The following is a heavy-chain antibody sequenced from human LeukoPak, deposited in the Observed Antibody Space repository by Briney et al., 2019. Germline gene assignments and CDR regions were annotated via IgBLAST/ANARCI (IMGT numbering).Heavy chain of an antibody. J-gene: IGHJ4*02. CDR1: GFTFSTYD. D-gene: IGHD3-16*01. CDR2: IRYDGSSI. V-gene: IGHV3-30*02. Sequence: GGSLRLSCEVSGFTFSTYDMHWVRQAPGKRLEWVAYIRYDGSSIHYGDSAKGRFNISRDNSKNTVYLQMNSLRTEDTAVYHCAKDSGNWGIDCWGQGTLVTVSS. CDR3: AKDSGNWGIDC.